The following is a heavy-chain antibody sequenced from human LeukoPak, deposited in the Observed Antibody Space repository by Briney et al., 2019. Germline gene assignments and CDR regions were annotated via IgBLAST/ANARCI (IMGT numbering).Heavy chain of an antibody. J-gene: IGHJ4*02. V-gene: IGHV3-23*01. CDR2: ISGSGGST. CDR3: AKDMGDITMIVVVIAPFDY. Sequence: GGSLRLSCAASGFTFSSYAMSWVRQAPGKGLEWVSAISGSGGSTYYADSVKGRFTISRDNSKNTLYLQMNSLRAEDTAVYYCAKDMGDITMIVVVIAPFDYWGQGTLVTVSS. D-gene: IGHD3-22*01. CDR1: GFTFSSYA.